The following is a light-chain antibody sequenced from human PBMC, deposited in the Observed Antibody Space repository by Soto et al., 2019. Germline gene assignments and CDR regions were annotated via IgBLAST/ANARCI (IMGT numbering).Light chain of an antibody. J-gene: IGLJ3*02. V-gene: IGLV2-14*01. CDR2: EVN. Sequence: QSVLTQPASVSGSPGQSITISCAGTSSDVGRYNFVSWYRQLPDKAPRLIISEVNDRPSGVSNRFSGSKSGNTASLTISGLQAEDEADYYCSSYTTSSTWVFGGGTQLTVL. CDR1: SSDVGRYNF. CDR3: SSYTTSSTWV.